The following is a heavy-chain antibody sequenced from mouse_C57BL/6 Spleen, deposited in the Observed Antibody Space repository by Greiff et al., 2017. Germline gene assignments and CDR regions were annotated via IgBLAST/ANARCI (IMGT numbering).Heavy chain of an antibody. J-gene: IGHJ3*01. CDR3: VRPDYYGTWFAY. Sequence: EVKLVESGGGLVQPKGSLKLSCAASGFSFNTYAMNWVRQAPGKGLEWVARIRSKSNNYATYYADSVKDRFTISRDDSESMLYLQINNLKTEDTAMYYCVRPDYYGTWFAYWGQGTLVTVSA. D-gene: IGHD1-2*01. CDR2: IRSKSNNYAT. CDR1: GFSFNTYA. V-gene: IGHV10-1*01.